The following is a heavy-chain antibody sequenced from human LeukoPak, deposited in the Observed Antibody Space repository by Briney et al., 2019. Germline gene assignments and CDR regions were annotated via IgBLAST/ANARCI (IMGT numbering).Heavy chain of an antibody. CDR2: IIPIFGTA. CDR3: ARDDSGYYGNWFDP. V-gene: IGHV1-69*13. CDR1: GGTFSSYA. D-gene: IGHD1-26*01. J-gene: IGHJ5*02. Sequence: SVKVSCKASGGTFSSYAISWVRQAPGQGLEWMGGIIPIFGTANYAQKFQGRVTITADESTSTAYMELSSLRSEDTAVYYCARDDSGYYGNWFDPWGQGTLVTVSS.